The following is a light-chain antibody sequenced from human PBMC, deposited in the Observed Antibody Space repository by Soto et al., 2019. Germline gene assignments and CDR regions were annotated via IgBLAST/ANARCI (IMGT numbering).Light chain of an antibody. CDR3: CSHSTSIAWV. J-gene: IGLJ7*01. Sequence: QSALTQSASVSGSPGQSITISCTGTDNDVGGYDFVSWYQQHPGGAPKLLIHHVTIRLSGISSRFSGSKSGNTASLTITGLQPEDEAMYFCCSHSTSIAWVFGGGTQLTVL. V-gene: IGLV2-14*03. CDR1: DNDVGGYDF. CDR2: HVT.